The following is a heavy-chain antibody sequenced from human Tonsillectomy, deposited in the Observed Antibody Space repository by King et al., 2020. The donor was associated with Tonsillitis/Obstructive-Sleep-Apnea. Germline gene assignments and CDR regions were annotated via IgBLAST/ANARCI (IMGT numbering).Heavy chain of an antibody. CDR2: IYYSGST. V-gene: IGHV4-59*01. J-gene: IGHJ5*02. CDR3: ARDLGIAAAGRVNWFDP. Sequence: QVQLQESGPGLAKPSETLSLTCTVSGGSISSYYWSWIRQPPGKGLEWIGYIYYSGSTNYNPSLKSRVTISVDTSKNQFSLKLSSVTAADTAVYYCARDLGIAAAGRVNWFDPWGQGTLVTVSS. CDR1: GGSISSYY. D-gene: IGHD6-13*01.